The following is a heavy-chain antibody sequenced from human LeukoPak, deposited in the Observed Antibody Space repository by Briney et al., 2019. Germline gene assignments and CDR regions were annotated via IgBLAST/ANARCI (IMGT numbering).Heavy chain of an antibody. CDR1: GFSISNTNYY. D-gene: IGHD2-2*01. CDR2: IHYSGST. J-gene: IGHJ4*02. V-gene: IGHV4-39*07. Sequence: SETLSLTCTVSGFSISNTNYYWGWIRQPPGTGLEWIGSIHYSGSTSYSPSLKSRVTLSIDTSKNQLSLRLSSVTAADAAVYYCARDPTSWQGADYWGQGTLVTVSS. CDR3: ARDPTSWQGADY.